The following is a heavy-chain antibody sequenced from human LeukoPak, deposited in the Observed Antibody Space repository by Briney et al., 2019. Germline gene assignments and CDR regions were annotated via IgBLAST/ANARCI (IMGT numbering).Heavy chain of an antibody. D-gene: IGHD3-10*01. CDR2: IYYSGST. J-gene: IGHJ4*02. Sequence: SETLSLTCTVSGGSISSSSYYWGWIRQPPGKGLEWIGSIYYSGSTYYNPSLKSRVTISVDTSKNQFSLKLSSVTAADTAVYYCARHAFRWFGESNGDYWGQGTLVTVSS. CDR3: ARHAFRWFGESNGDY. CDR1: GGSISSSSYY. V-gene: IGHV4-39*01.